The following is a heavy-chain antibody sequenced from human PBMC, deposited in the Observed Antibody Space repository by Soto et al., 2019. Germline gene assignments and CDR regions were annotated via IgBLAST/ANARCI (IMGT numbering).Heavy chain of an antibody. D-gene: IGHD1-1*01. CDR2: IYRGGIT. CDR3: AIGNPDWFDP. CDR1: GYSVTSGLY. Sequence: ETLSLTCAVSGYSVTSGLYWGWIRQPPGKGLEWIGTIYRGGITYYNPSLKSRVTISIHTSKNHFSLRLSSVTATDTAVYFCAIGNPDWFDPWGQGTLVTVS. J-gene: IGHJ5*02. V-gene: IGHV4-38-2*01.